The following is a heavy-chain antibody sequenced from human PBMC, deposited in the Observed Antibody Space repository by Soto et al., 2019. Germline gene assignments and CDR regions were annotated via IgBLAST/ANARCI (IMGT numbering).Heavy chain of an antibody. D-gene: IGHD6-13*01. CDR1: GYDFTAYD. CDR2: MNPINGAT. CDR3: GRGPSPRAPAGGTPYYYAMDV. Sequence: ASVKVSCKASGYDFTAYDINWVRQASGQGVEWMGCMNPINGATGTARRFQGRVSLSRNTATGTAYLELTSLRSDDTAVYYCGRGPSPRAPAGGTPYYYAMDVWRQGTTVTVSS. J-gene: IGHJ6*02. V-gene: IGHV1-8*02.